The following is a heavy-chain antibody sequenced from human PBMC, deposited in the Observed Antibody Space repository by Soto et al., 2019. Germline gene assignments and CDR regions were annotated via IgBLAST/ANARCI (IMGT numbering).Heavy chain of an antibody. CDR3: ARLSLYCTNGVCHFDY. CDR2: IYPGDSDT. J-gene: IGHJ4*02. V-gene: IGHV5-51*01. Sequence: GESLKISCKASGYSFTNHWDAWLRQMPGKGLEWMGIIYPGDSDTRYSPSFQGQVTISADESIDTAYLQWSSLKASDTAMYYCARLSLYCTNGVCHFDYWGQGTLVTVSS. CDR1: GYSFTNHW. D-gene: IGHD2-8*01.